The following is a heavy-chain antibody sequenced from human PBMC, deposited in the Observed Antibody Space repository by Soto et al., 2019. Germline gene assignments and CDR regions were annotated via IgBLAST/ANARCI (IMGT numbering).Heavy chain of an antibody. CDR3: ARDVPYSSNFPF. CDR1: GFTFSSYS. D-gene: IGHD6-13*01. Sequence: EVQLVESGGGLVKPGGSLRLSCAASGFTFSSYSMNWVRQAPGKGLEWVSSISSSSSYIYYADSVKGRFTISRDNAKNSLYLQMNSLRAEYTAVYYCARDVPYSSNFPFWGQGTLVTVSS. CDR2: ISSSSSYI. J-gene: IGHJ4*02. V-gene: IGHV3-21*01.